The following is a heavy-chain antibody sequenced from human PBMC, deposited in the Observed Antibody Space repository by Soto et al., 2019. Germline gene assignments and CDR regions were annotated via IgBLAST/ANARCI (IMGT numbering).Heavy chain of an antibody. J-gene: IGHJ4*02. CDR3: AKASSLSWYCPFDY. V-gene: IGHV3-30*18. D-gene: IGHD2-8*02. CDR2: ISYDGSNK. CDR1: GFTFSSYG. Sequence: QVQLVESGGGVVQPGRSLRLSCAASGFTFSSYGMHWVRQAPGKGLEWVAVISYDGSNKDYADSVKGRFTISRDNSKNTLYLQMNSLRAEDTAVYYCAKASSLSWYCPFDYWSQGTLVTV.